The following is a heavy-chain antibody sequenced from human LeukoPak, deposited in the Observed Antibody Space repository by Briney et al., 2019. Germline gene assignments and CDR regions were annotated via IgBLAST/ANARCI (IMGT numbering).Heavy chain of an antibody. CDR3: AKATGYLL. Sequence: GGSLRLSCAASGFNFNTYWMSWVRQAPGKGLEWVANIKQDGSEKFYVDSMKGRFTISRDNSKNSLYLQMNSLRAEDTAVYYCAKATGYLLWGQGTLVTVSS. V-gene: IGHV3-7*03. D-gene: IGHD1-14*01. J-gene: IGHJ4*02. CDR1: GFNFNTYW. CDR2: IKQDGSEK.